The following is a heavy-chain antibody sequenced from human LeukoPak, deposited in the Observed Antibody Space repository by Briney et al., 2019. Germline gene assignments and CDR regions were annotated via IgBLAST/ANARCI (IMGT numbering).Heavy chain of an antibody. CDR3: AALELLWFGELFWDY. CDR2: FDPEDGET. J-gene: IGHJ4*02. V-gene: IGHV1-24*01. D-gene: IGHD3-10*01. CDR1: GYTLTELS. Sequence: ASVEVSCKVSGYTLTELSMHWVRQAPGKGLEWMGGFDPEDGETIYAQKFQGRVTMTEDTSTDTAYMELSSLRSEDTAVYYCAALELLWFGELFWDYWGQGTLVTVSS.